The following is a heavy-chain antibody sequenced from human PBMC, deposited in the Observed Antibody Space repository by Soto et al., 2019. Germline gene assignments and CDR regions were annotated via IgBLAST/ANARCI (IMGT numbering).Heavy chain of an antibody. Sequence: PGGSLRLSCATSGFTFADYALNWIRQAPGRGLEWVGFIRIRASGGTAEYAASVKGRFTISRDDSKSIAYLQMNSLTTEDTAVYYCTRPPVESFWTGYSFDYWGQGTLVTVSS. CDR2: IRIRASGGTA. CDR1: GFTFADYA. J-gene: IGHJ4*02. CDR3: TRPPVESFWTGYSFDY. V-gene: IGHV3-49*03. D-gene: IGHD3-3*01.